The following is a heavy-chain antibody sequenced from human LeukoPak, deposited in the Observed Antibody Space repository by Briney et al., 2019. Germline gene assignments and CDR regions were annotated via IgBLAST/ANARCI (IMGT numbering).Heavy chain of an antibody. Sequence: RPSETLSLTCTVSGGSISSGGYYWSWTRQHPGKGLEWIGYIYYSGSTYYNPSLKSRVTISVDTSKNQFSLKLSSVTAADTAVYYCARGLTGRGALYWGQGTLVTVSS. CDR1: GGSISSGGYY. D-gene: IGHD3-9*01. CDR3: ARGLTGRGALY. CDR2: IYYSGST. V-gene: IGHV4-31*03. J-gene: IGHJ4*02.